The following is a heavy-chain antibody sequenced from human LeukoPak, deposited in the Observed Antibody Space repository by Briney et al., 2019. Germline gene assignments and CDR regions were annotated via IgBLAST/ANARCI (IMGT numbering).Heavy chain of an antibody. J-gene: IGHJ2*01. Sequence: GASVKVSCKASGGTFSSYAISWVRQAPGQGLEWMGGIIPIFGTANYAQKFQGRVTITADESTSTAYMELSSLRSEDTAVYYCARDYYGDYSGYFDLWGCGTLVTVSS. CDR3: ARDYYGDYSGYFDL. CDR1: GGTFSSYA. D-gene: IGHD4-17*01. CDR2: IIPIFGTA. V-gene: IGHV1-69*13.